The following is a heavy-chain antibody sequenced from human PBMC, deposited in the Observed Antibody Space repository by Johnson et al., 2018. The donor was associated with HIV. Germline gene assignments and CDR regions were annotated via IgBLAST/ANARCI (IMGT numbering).Heavy chain of an antibody. D-gene: IGHD3-22*01. J-gene: IGHJ3*02. CDR2: ISGSGGST. Sequence: VQLVESGGGLVQPGGSLRLSCAASGFTFSSYWMSWVRQAPGKGLEWVSAISGSGGSTYYADSVKGRFTISRDNSKNTLYLQMNSLRAEDTAVYYCTTDWVDYYDSSGYFYDAFDIWGQGTTVTVSS. CDR1: GFTFSSYW. CDR3: TTDWVDYYDSSGYFYDAFDI. V-gene: IGHV3-23*04.